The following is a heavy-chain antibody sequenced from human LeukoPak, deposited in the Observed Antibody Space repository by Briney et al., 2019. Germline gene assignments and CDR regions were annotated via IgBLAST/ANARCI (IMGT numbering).Heavy chain of an antibody. V-gene: IGHV3-30*02. J-gene: IGHJ4*02. D-gene: IGHD3-10*01. CDR2: IRYDGSNK. Sequence: GGSLRLSCAASGFIFSSYGMYWVRQAPGKGLEWVAFIRYDGSNKYYADSVKGRFTISRDNSKNTLYLQMNSLRAEDTAVYYCAKIPPAYGSGKGFYYWGQGTLVTVSS. CDR3: AKIPPAYGSGKGFYY. CDR1: GFIFSSYG.